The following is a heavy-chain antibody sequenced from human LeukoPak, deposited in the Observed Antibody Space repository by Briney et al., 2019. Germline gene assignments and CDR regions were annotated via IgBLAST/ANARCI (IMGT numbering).Heavy chain of an antibody. CDR1: GGSISSYY. V-gene: IGHV4-4*07. D-gene: IGHD2-2*01. CDR2: MYTSGET. Sequence: SETLSLTCTVSGGSISSYYWSWIRQPAGKGLEWIGRMYTSGETNYNPTLKSRVTISLDTSKIQFSLRLSSVTAADTAVYYCARGYCSSATCRHFDYWGQGALVTVSS. J-gene: IGHJ4*02. CDR3: ARGYCSSATCRHFDY.